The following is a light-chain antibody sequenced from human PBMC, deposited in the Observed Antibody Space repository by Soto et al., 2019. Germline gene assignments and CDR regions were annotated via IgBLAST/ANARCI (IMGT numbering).Light chain of an antibody. CDR1: SSDVGGYAY. V-gene: IGLV2-14*03. Sequence: QSALTQPASVSGSPGQSITISCTGTSSDVGGYAYVSWYQQHPGKAPNLMIYDVSNRPSGVSNRFSGSKSGNTASLTISGLQAEDEADYYCSSYTSSSPSFGTGTKLTVL. CDR3: SSYTSSSPS. CDR2: DVS. J-gene: IGLJ1*01.